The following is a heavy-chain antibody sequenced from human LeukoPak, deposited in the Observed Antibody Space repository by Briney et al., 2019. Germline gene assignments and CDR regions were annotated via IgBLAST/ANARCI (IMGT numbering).Heavy chain of an antibody. CDR3: ASPREGSSWLVFDY. CDR1: GGTFSSYA. CDR2: IIPIFGTA. Sequence: APVKVSCKASGGTFSSYAISWVRQPPGQGLEWMGGIIPIFGTANYAQKLRGRVTITADESTSTAYMELSSLRSEDTAVYYCASPREGSSWLVFDYWGQGTLVTVSS. D-gene: IGHD6-13*01. J-gene: IGHJ4*02. V-gene: IGHV1-69*13.